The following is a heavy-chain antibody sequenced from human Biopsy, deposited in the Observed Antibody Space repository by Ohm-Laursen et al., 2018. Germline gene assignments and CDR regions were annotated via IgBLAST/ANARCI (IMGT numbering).Heavy chain of an antibody. CDR2: LYNTGGT. CDR1: GGSISSYQ. CDR3: AREAAISDPRTRAFDY. Sequence: SQTLSLTCTVSGGSISSYQWTWIRQPPGKGLEWIGYLYNTGGTNYNPSLKSRVTISVDTSKNQFSLKLRSVTAADTAVYYCAREAAISDPRTRAFDYWGQGTPVTVSS. V-gene: IGHV4-59*01. D-gene: IGHD6-25*01. J-gene: IGHJ4*02.